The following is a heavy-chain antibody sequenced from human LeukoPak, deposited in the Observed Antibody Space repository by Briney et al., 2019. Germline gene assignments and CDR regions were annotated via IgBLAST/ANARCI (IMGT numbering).Heavy chain of an antibody. CDR3: ARYGDIAFDI. CDR2: IYYSGST. D-gene: IGHD4-17*01. Sequence: SETLSLTCTVSGGSISSYYWSWIRQPPGKGLEWIGYIYYSGSTNYNPSLKSRVTISVDRSKNQFSLKLSSVTAADTAVYYCARYGDIAFDIWGQGTMVTVSS. CDR1: GGSISSYY. J-gene: IGHJ3*02. V-gene: IGHV4-59*12.